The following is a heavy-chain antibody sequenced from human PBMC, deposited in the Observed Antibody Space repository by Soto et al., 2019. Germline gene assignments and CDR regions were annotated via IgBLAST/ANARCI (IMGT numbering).Heavy chain of an antibody. CDR2: IIPIFGTA. D-gene: IGHD3-22*01. Sequence: GASVKVSCKASGGTFSSYAISWVRQAPGQGLEWMGGIIPIFGTANYAQKFQGRVTITADESTSTAYMELSSLRSEDTAVYYCARPNYYDSSSSPYDAFDIWGQGTMVTVSS. V-gene: IGHV1-69*13. CDR1: GGTFSSYA. CDR3: ARPNYYDSSSSPYDAFDI. J-gene: IGHJ3*02.